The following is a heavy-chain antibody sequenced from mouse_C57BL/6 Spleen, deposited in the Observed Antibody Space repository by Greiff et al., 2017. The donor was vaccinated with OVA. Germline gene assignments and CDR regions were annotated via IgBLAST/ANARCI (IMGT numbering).Heavy chain of an antibody. J-gene: IGHJ3*01. CDR1: GFTFSDYY. Sequence: EVNLVESEGGLVQPGSSMKLSCTASGFTFSDYYMAWVRQVPEKGLEWVANINYDGSSTYYLDSLKSRFIISRDNAKNILYLQMSSLKSEDTATYYCARGYSNYQAWFAYWGQGTLVTVSA. CDR3: ARGYSNYQAWFAY. V-gene: IGHV5-16*01. CDR2: INYDGSST. D-gene: IGHD2-5*01.